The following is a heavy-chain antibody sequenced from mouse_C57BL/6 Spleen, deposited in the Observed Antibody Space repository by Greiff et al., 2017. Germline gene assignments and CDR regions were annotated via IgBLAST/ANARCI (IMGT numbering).Heavy chain of an antibody. D-gene: IGHD2-1*01. J-gene: IGHJ4*01. CDR1: GFTFTDYY. CDR2: IRNKANGYTT. Sequence: EVQLVESGGGLVQPGGSLSLSCAASGFTFTDYYMSWVRQPPGTALEWLGFIRNKANGYTTEYSASVKGRFTISRDNSQSILYLQMNALRAEDSATYYCARYSNYDYAMDYWGQGTSVTVSS. CDR3: ARYSNYDYAMDY. V-gene: IGHV7-3*01.